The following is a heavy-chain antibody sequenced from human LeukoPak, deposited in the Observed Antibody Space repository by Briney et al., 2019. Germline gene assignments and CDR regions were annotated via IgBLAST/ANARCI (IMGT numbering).Heavy chain of an antibody. D-gene: IGHD3-10*01. Sequence: WGSLTLSCAASGFTFSNAWMGWVRQAPGKGLEWVGRIKSKTDGGTADYAAPVKARFTITRDDSKNTVDLQMNSLKTEDTALYYCTTQLQWFGEFSKDDYWGQGTVVTVSS. V-gene: IGHV3-15*01. CDR1: GFTFSNAW. CDR2: IKSKTDGGTA. J-gene: IGHJ4*02. CDR3: TTQLQWFGEFSKDDY.